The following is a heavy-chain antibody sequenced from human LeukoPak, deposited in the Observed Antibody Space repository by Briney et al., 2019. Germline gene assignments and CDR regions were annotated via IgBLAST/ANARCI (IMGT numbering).Heavy chain of an antibody. V-gene: IGHV3-23*01. CDR3: VKDFWPARDGGGYYSPFEY. Sequence: GGSLRLSCGASGFTFSNYAMNWVRQAPGKGLEWVSGISANGDTTYYVDSVRGRFTISRDNSKNSVFLQMNSLRDADTAVYYCVKDFWPARDGGGYYSPFEYWGEGTLVTVSS. CDR2: ISANGDTT. D-gene: IGHD3-22*01. CDR1: GFTFSNYA. J-gene: IGHJ4*02.